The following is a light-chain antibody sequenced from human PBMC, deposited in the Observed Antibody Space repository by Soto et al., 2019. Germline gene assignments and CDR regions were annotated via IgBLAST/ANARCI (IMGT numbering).Light chain of an antibody. Sequence: DIQMTQSPSTLSASVGDRVTITCRASQTTTSWLAWYQQKPGKAPKLLIYKTSSLQSGVPSRLIGSGSGTEFTLTISSLQPDDFATYYCQQYNPYSYSFGQGTKLEIK. V-gene: IGKV1-5*03. J-gene: IGKJ2*03. CDR2: KTS. CDR1: QTTTSW. CDR3: QQYNPYSYS.